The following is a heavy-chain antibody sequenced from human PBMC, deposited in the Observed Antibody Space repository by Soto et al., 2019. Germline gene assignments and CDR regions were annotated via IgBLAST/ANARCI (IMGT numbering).Heavy chain of an antibody. Sequence: ASETLSLTCTLSGGSISSSAYYWSWIRQHPGKGLEWIGYISHSGSTYYNPSLKSRVIISVDTSKNQFSLSLTSVTAADTAVYYCAREYTYGSNFFDCWGQGALVTVS. CDR3: AREYTYGSNFFDC. CDR2: ISHSGST. CDR1: GGSISSSAYY. D-gene: IGHD5-18*01. J-gene: IGHJ4*02. V-gene: IGHV4-31*03.